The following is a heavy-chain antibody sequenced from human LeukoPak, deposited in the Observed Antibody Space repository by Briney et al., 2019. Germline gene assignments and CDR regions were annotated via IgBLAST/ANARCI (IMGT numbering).Heavy chain of an antibody. D-gene: IGHD4-17*01. Sequence: PSETLSLTCTVSGVSISTYYWSWIRQPPGKGLEWIGYIYYSGSTYYNPSLKSRVTISVDTSKNQFSLKLSSVTAADTAVYYCARRGDDYAFDYWGQGTLVTVSS. J-gene: IGHJ4*02. V-gene: IGHV4-59*01. CDR2: IYYSGST. CDR1: GVSISTYY. CDR3: ARRGDDYAFDY.